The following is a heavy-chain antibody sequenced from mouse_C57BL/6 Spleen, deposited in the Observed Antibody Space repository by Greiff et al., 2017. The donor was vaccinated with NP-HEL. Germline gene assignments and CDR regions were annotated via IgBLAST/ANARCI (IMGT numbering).Heavy chain of an antibody. CDR2: IYPGDGDT. D-gene: IGHD1-1*01. CDR3: ARGGDYYGRAMDY. V-gene: IGHV1-80*01. Sequence: QVQLQQSGAELVKPGASVKISCKASGYAFSSYWMNWVKQRPGKGLEWIGQIYPGDGDTNYNGKFKGKATLTADKSSSTAYMQLSSLTSEDSAVYFCARGGDYYGRAMDYWGQGTSVTVSS. J-gene: IGHJ4*01. CDR1: GYAFSSYW.